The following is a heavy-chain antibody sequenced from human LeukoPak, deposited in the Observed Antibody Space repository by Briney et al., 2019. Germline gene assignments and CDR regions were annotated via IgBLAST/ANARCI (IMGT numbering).Heavy chain of an antibody. D-gene: IGHD2-2*02. CDR1: GFTFGDYY. Sequence: PGGSLRLSCAASGFTFGDYYMRWIRQAPGKGLEWVSYISSSGSTIYYADSVKGRFTISRDNAKNSLYLQMNSLRAEDTAVYYCARARNCSSTSCYTELDYWGQGTLVTVSS. CDR2: ISSSGSTI. V-gene: IGHV3-11*01. J-gene: IGHJ4*02. CDR3: ARARNCSSTSCYTELDY.